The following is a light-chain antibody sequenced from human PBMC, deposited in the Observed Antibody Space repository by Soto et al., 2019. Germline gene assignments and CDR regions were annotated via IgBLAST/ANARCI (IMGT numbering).Light chain of an antibody. Sequence: QSALTQPASVSGSPGQSITISCTGTSSDVGGYNYVSWYQHHPGKAPKLMIYDVSNRPSGVSNRFSGSKSGNTASLTISGLQAEDEADYYCSSYTSSSTLLFGGGTKLIVL. CDR2: DVS. J-gene: IGLJ2*01. CDR3: SSYTSSSTLL. V-gene: IGLV2-14*03. CDR1: SSDVGGYNY.